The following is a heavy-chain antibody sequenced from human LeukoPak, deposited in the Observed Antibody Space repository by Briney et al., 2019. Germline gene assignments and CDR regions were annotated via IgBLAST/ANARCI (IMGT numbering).Heavy chain of an antibody. V-gene: IGHV3-11*01. CDR2: ISSSGSTI. Sequence: GGSLRLSCAASGFTFSDYYMSWIRQAPGKGLEWVSYISSSGSTIYYADSVKGRFTISRDNAKNSLYLQMNSLRAEDTALYYCARDLGYYDSTDFDYWGQGTLVTVSS. CDR3: ARDLGYYDSTDFDY. CDR1: GFTFSDYY. D-gene: IGHD3-22*01. J-gene: IGHJ4*02.